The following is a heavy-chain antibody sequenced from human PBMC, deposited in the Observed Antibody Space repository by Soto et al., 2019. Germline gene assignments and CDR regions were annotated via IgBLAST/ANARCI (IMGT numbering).Heavy chain of an antibody. D-gene: IGHD6-6*01. CDR1: GYTFTSNG. CDR2: ISGYNGDT. V-gene: IGHV1-18*03. Sequence: QGQLVQSGGEVKKPGASVKVSCKASGYTFTSNGISWVRQAPGQGLEWMGWISGYNGDTDYAQKFQGRVTMTTDTSTSTAYMEVRSLRPDDMAVYYCARDKPQQIVGYNYYYGLDVWGQGTTVTVSS. CDR3: ARDKPQQIVGYNYYYGLDV. J-gene: IGHJ6*02.